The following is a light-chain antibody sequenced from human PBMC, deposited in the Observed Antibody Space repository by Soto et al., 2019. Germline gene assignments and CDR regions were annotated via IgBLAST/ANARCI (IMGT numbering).Light chain of an antibody. J-gene: IGKJ1*01. Sequence: DIQMTQSPSSLSAFVGDRVTITCRASQDIGNFLAWYQQKPGKVPKLLIYAASTLQSGVPSRFSGSGSGTDFTLTISCLQPEDVATYYCQKYNSAPWTFGQGTKVDIK. V-gene: IGKV1-27*01. CDR2: AAS. CDR3: QKYNSAPWT. CDR1: QDIGNF.